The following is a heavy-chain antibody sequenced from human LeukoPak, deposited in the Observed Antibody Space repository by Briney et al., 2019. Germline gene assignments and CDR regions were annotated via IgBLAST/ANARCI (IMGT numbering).Heavy chain of an antibody. CDR3: ARGPEYYYGSGSYDYYGMDV. J-gene: IGHJ6*02. Sequence: ASVKVSCKASGYTFTTYGIRWVRQAPGQGLEWMGWISVYNGNTNYVQKLQGRVTMTTDTSTSTAYMELRSLRSDDTAVYYCARGPEYYYGSGSYDYYGMDVWGQGTTVTVSS. D-gene: IGHD3-10*01. CDR2: ISVYNGNT. V-gene: IGHV1-18*01. CDR1: GYTFTTYG.